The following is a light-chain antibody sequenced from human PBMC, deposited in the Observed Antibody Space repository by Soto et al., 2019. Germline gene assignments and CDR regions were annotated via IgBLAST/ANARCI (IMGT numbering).Light chain of an antibody. J-gene: IGKJ1*01. CDR1: QSVSSS. Sequence: EIVLTQSPATLSLSPGERATLSCRASQSVSSSLAWYQQKPGQAPRLLIYDTSNRATGIPARFSGSGSGTEFTLTISSLQSEDFAVYYCQQYNNWPTWTFGQGTKVDIK. CDR3: QQYNNWPTWT. CDR2: DTS. V-gene: IGKV3-15*01.